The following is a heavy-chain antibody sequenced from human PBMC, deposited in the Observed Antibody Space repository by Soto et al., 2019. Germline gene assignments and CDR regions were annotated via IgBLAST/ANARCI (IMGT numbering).Heavy chain of an antibody. D-gene: IGHD3-10*01. Sequence: PGGSLRLSCAGSGFTFSRYALHWVRLAPGKGLEWVAALSKDGSVQYWLDSVRGRFTISRDNSKNTLYLQMNSLRPEDTGVYYCVRSRSGAIADSFDYCGQGPQVTVSS. V-gene: IGHV3-30*04. CDR2: LSKDGSVQ. J-gene: IGHJ4*02. CDR3: VRSRSGAIADSFDY. CDR1: GFTFSRYA.